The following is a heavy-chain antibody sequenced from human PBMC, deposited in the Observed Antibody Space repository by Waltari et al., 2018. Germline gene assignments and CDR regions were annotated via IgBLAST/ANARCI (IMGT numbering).Heavy chain of an antibody. CDR2: IRSKANSYAT. V-gene: IGHV3-73*01. Sequence: SGFTFSGSAMHWVRQASGKGLEWVGRIRSKANSYATAYAASVKGRFTISRDDSKNTAYLQMNSLKTEDTAVYYCTRLSAEAVAGPYYFDYWGQGTLVTVSS. CDR3: TRLSAEAVAGPYYFDY. D-gene: IGHD6-19*01. CDR1: GFTFSGSA. J-gene: IGHJ4*02.